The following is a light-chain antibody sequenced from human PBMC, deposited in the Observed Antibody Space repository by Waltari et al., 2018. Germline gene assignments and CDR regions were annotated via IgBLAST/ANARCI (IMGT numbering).Light chain of an antibody. V-gene: IGLV3-19*01. CDR1: RLRTSY. CDR2: GKN. J-gene: IGLJ2*01. Sequence: SSELTQDPAVSVALGQTVRITCQGARLRTSYASWYQQKSGQAPILVLFGKNKRPSGIPDRFSGYNSETTTSLTITGAQAEDEADYYCISRDSSASHVLFAGGTKLTVL. CDR3: ISRDSSASHVL.